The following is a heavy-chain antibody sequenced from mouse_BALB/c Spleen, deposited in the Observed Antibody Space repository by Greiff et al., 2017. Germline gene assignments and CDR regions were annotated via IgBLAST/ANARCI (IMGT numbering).Heavy chain of an antibody. J-gene: IGHJ4*01. CDR3: ARDRAPLAMDY. CDR2: ISYDGSN. CDR1: GYSITSGYY. Sequence: EVKLMESGPGLVKPSQSLSLTCSVTGYSITSGYYWNWIRQFPGNKLEWMGYISYDGSNNYNPSLKNRISITRDTSKNQFFLKLNSVTTEDTATYYCARDRAPLAMDYWGQGTSVTVSS. V-gene: IGHV3-6*02. D-gene: IGHD6-1*01.